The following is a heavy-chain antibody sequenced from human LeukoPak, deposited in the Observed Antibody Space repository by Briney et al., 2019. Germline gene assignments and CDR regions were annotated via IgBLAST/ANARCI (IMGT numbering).Heavy chain of an antibody. CDR3: ARQMHSTSWYGRYYFDS. J-gene: IGHJ4*02. CDR2: IASGFNT. D-gene: IGHD2-2*01. CDR1: EFSFSNFA. Sequence: GGCLRLSCAASEFSFSNFAVGWVRQAPGKGLEWVSTIASGFNTYSADSVKGRFTISRDNSKNTLYLQMDSLRAEDTAIYYCARQMHSTSWYGRYYFDSWGQGTLVTVSS. V-gene: IGHV3-23*01.